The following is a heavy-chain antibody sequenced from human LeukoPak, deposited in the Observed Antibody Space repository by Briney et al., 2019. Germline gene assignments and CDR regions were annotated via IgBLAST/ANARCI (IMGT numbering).Heavy chain of an antibody. CDR2: ISYDGSNK. CDR1: GFTFSSYG. Sequence: GGSLRLSCAASGFTFSSYGMHWVRQAPGKGLEWVAVISYDGSNKYYADSVKGRFSISRDNSKNTLYLQMNSLRAEDTAVYYCAKGAVQLERLIRYYYYYYYMDVWGKGTTVTVSS. V-gene: IGHV3-30*18. J-gene: IGHJ6*03. CDR3: AKGAVQLERLIRYYYYYYYMDV. D-gene: IGHD1-1*01.